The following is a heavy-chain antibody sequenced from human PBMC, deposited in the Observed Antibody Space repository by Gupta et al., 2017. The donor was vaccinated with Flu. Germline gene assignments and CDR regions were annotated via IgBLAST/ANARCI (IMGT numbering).Heavy chain of an antibody. V-gene: IGHV3-23*01. CDR2: ISGSGGST. D-gene: IGHD2-2*02. CDR3: AKEEAVPAAISANWFDP. Sequence: EVQLLESGGGLVQPGGSLRLSCAASGFTFSSYAMSWVRQAPGKGLEWVSAISGSGGSTYYADSVKGRFTISRDNSKNTLYLQMNSLRAEDTAVYYCAKEEAVPAAISANWFDPWGQGTLVTVSS. J-gene: IGHJ5*02. CDR1: GFTFSSYA.